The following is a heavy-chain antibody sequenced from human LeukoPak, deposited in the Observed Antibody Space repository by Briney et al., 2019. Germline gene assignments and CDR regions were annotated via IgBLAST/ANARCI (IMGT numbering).Heavy chain of an antibody. V-gene: IGHV5-51*01. CDR1: GYSFTTSW. CDR3: ASEYCSGGNCYFDY. Sequence: GESLKISCKGSGYSFTTSWIGWVRQMPGKGLEWMGIIYPSDSDTRYSPSFQGQVTISADKSISTAYLQWSSLKASDTAIYYCASEYCSGGNCYFDYWGQGTLVTVSS. CDR2: IYPSDSDT. J-gene: IGHJ4*02. D-gene: IGHD2-15*01.